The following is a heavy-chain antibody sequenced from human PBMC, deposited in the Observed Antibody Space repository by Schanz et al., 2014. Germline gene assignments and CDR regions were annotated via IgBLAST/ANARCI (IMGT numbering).Heavy chain of an antibody. CDR1: GFTFSSYT. CDR3: AKDQGSYGSGSYSYFDY. D-gene: IGHD3-10*01. Sequence: EVQLVESGGVVVRPGGSLRLSCAASGFTFSSYTMNWVRQAPGKGLEWVSAISGSGGSTVYADSVKGRFTISRDNSKNTLYLQMNSLRAEDTAVYYCAKDQGSYGSGSYSYFDYWGQGTLATVSS. V-gene: IGHV3-23*04. CDR2: ISGSGGST. J-gene: IGHJ4*02.